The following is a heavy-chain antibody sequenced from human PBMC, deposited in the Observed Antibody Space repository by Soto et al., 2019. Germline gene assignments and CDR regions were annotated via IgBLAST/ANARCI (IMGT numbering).Heavy chain of an antibody. CDR3: ARGYCSGGSCPNYYMDV. D-gene: IGHD2-15*01. Sequence: ASVKVSCKASGGTFSSYTISWVRQAPGQGLEWMGRIIPILGIANYAQKFQGRVTITADKSTSTAYMELSSLRSEDTAVYYCARGYCSGGSCPNYYMDVWGKGTTVTVSS. CDR1: GGTFSSYT. J-gene: IGHJ6*03. V-gene: IGHV1-69*02. CDR2: IIPILGIA.